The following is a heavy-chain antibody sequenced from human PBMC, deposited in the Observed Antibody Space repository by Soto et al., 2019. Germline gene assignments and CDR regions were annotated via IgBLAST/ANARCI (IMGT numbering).Heavy chain of an antibody. CDR2: INGDDTT. D-gene: IGHD4-17*01. J-gene: IGHJ5*01. CDR3: ARVYGDFPSWFDP. CDR1: GFTVSSGH. V-gene: IGHV3-53*01. Sequence: GGSLRLSCAASGFTVSSGHMTWVRQAPGKGLEWVSLINGDDTTYYADSVKGRFTISRDNSKSTLFLLMNSLRVEDTAVYYCARVYGDFPSWFDPWGQGTLVTVSS.